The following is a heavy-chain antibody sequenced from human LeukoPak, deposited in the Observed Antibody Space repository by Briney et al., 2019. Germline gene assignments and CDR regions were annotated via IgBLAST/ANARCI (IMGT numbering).Heavy chain of an antibody. CDR3: ERGGDRDMATSHY. Sequence: GASVKVSCKASGGTFSSYAISRVRQAPGQGLEWMGGIIPIFGTANYAQKFQGRVTITADKSTSTAYMEQSSLRCEDTAVYYCERGGDRDMATSHYWGRGTLVTVSS. D-gene: IGHD5-18*01. V-gene: IGHV1-69*06. CDR2: IIPIFGTA. J-gene: IGHJ4*02. CDR1: GGTFSSYA.